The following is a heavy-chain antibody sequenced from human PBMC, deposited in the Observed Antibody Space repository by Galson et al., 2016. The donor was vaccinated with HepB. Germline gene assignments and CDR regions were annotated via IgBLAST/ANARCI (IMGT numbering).Heavy chain of an antibody. V-gene: IGHV1-46*02. Sequence: SVKVSCKASGGTFESFAFTWVRQAPGQGPEWMGIINPSVGSTSYAQKLYGRVTVTTDTSTNTAYMELRSLRSDDTALYYCARSQRNWFDSWGQGTLVTVSS. CDR2: INPSVGST. J-gene: IGHJ5*01. CDR3: ARSQRNWFDS. CDR1: GGTFESFA.